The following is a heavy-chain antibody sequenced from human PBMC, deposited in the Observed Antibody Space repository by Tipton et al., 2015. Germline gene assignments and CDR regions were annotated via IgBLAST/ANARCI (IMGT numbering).Heavy chain of an antibody. CDR1: GFNFNNYA. D-gene: IGHD3-10*01. V-gene: IGHV3-9*01. CDR2: ILWNSNTI. Sequence: SLRLSCGGSGFNFNNYAMHWVRQAPGKGLEWVSGILWNSNTIGYADSVKGRFTISRDNARNSLYLQMNSLRAEDTALYYCAKVLNARWYGEMDVWGRGTKVTVSS. J-gene: IGHJ6*02. CDR3: AKVLNARWYGEMDV.